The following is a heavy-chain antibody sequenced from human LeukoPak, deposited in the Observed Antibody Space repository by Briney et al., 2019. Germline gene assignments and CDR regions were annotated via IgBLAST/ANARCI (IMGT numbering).Heavy chain of an antibody. J-gene: IGHJ4*02. CDR3: ARSAPGVVMKFFDY. V-gene: IGHV4-31*03. D-gene: IGHD3-3*01. Sequence: SETLSLTCTVSGGSISSGGYYWSWIRQHPGKGLEWIGYIYYSGSTYYNPSLKSRVTISVDTSKNQFSLKLSSVTAADTAAYYCARSAPGVVMKFFDYWGQGTLVTVSS. CDR2: IYYSGST. CDR1: GGSISSGGYY.